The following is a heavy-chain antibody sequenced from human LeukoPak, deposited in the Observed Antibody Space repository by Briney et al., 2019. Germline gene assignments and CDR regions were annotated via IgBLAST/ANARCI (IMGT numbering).Heavy chain of an antibody. CDR2: ISYDGSNE. CDR3: ARKFLTGRLIDY. V-gene: IGHV3-30*03. Sequence: PGRSLRLSCAASGFTFSNYGMHRVRQAPGKGLEWAAVISYDGSNEYYADSVKGRFAISRDTSKNTLYLQMNGLRAEDTALYYCARKFLTGRLIDYWGQGTLVTVSS. CDR1: GFTFSNYG. J-gene: IGHJ4*02. D-gene: IGHD7-27*01.